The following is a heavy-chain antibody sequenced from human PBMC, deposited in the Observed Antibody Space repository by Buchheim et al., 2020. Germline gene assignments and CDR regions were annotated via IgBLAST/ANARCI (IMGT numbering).Heavy chain of an antibody. CDR3: AKDRGVVVPAAMGSYYYGMDV. J-gene: IGHJ6*02. V-gene: IGHV3-48*01. CDR2: ISSSSSTI. D-gene: IGHD2-2*01. Sequence: EVQLVESGGGLVQPGGSLRLSCAASGFTFSSYSMNWVRQAPGKGLEWVSYISSSSSTIYYADSVKGRFTISRDNAKNTLYLQMNSLRAEDTAVYYCAKDRGVVVPAAMGSYYYGMDVWGQGTT. CDR1: GFTFSSYS.